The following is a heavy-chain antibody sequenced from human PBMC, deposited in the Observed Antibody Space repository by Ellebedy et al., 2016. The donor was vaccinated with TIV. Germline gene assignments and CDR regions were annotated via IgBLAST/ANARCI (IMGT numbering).Heavy chain of an antibody. D-gene: IGHD2-15*01. CDR3: ARGSGGRSSHYYYGMDV. V-gene: IGHV3-33*01. Sequence: PGGSLRLSCAASGFTFSSYGMHWVRQAPGKGLEWVAVIWYDGSNKYYADSVKGRFTISRDNPKNTLYLQMNSLRAEDTAVYYCARGSGGRSSHYYYGMDVWGQGTTVTVSS. CDR2: IWYDGSNK. CDR1: GFTFSSYG. J-gene: IGHJ6*02.